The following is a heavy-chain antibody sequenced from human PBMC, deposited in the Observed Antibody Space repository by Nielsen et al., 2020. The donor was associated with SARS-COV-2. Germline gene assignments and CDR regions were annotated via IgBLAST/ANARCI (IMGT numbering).Heavy chain of an antibody. D-gene: IGHD6-13*01. CDR2: ISSSSSYT. CDR1: GFTFSSYA. V-gene: IGHV3-11*06. Sequence: GGSLRLSCAASGFTFSSYAMSWIRQAPGKGLEWVSYISSSSSYTNYADSVKGRFTISRDNAKNSLYLQMNSLRAEDTAVYYCARDQGSAAGTRLYYYYYMDVWGKGTTVTVSS. CDR3: ARDQGSAAGTRLYYYYYMDV. J-gene: IGHJ6*03.